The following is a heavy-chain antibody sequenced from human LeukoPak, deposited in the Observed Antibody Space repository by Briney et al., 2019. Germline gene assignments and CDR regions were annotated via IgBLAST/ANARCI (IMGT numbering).Heavy chain of an antibody. CDR3: ARNYDYWSADQEGVAFDI. CDR2: INQDGSEK. CDR1: GFTFSSYW. J-gene: IGHJ3*02. D-gene: IGHD3-3*01. V-gene: IGHV3-7*01. Sequence: GGSLRLSWAASGFTFSSYWMSWVRQAPGKGLEWVANINQDGSEKYYVDSVKGRFTISRDNAKNSLYLQMNSLRAEDTAVYYCARNYDYWSADQEGVAFDIWGHGTMVTVSS.